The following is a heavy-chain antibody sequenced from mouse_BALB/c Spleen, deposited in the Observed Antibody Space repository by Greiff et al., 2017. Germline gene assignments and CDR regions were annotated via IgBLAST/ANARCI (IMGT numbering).Heavy chain of an antibody. J-gene: IGHJ2*01. CDR3: ATMTYYGNLGY. CDR1: GYSITSDYA. Sequence: EVKLMESGPGLVKPSQSLSLTCTVTGYSITSDYAWNWIRQFPGNKLEWMGYISYSGSTSYNPSLKSRISITRDTSKNQFFLQLNSVTTEDTATYYCATMTYYGNLGYWGQGTTLTVSS. CDR2: ISYSGST. V-gene: IGHV3-2*02. D-gene: IGHD2-10*01.